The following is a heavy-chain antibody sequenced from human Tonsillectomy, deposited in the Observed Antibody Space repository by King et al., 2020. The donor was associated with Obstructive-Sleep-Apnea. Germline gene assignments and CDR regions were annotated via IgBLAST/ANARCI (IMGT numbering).Heavy chain of an antibody. J-gene: IGHJ6*02. CDR2: INHSGST. V-gene: IGHV4-34*01. CDR3: AREHITIFGVGRGYYYYGMDV. Sequence: HVQLQQWGAGLLKPSETLSLTCAVYGGSFSGYYWSWIRQPPGKGLEWIGEINHSGSTNYNPSLKSRVTISVDTSKNQFSLKLSSVTAADTAVYYCAREHITIFGVGRGYYYYGMDVWGQGTTVTVSS. CDR1: GGSFSGYY. D-gene: IGHD3-3*01.